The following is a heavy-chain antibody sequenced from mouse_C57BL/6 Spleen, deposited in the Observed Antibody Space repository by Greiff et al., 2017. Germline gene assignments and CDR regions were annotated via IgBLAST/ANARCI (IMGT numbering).Heavy chain of an antibody. Sequence: QVQLQQPGAELVKPGASVKLSCKASGYTFTSYWMQWVQQRPGQGLEWIGEIDPSDSYTNYNQKFKGKATLTVDTSSSTAYMQLSSLTSEDSAVYYCASYHSNHRAYYFDYWGQGTTLTVSS. CDR1: GYTFTSYW. D-gene: IGHD2-5*01. CDR2: IDPSDSYT. CDR3: ASYHSNHRAYYFDY. V-gene: IGHV1-50*01. J-gene: IGHJ2*01.